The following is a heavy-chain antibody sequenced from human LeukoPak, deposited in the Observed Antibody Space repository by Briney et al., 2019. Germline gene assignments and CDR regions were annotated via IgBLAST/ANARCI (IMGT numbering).Heavy chain of an antibody. CDR2: IYYSGRT. D-gene: IGHD1-26*01. Sequence: SETLSLTCTVSGGSISAYYWSWIRQPPGKGLEWIGYIYYSGRTSYNPSLKSRVITSVNMSKSQVSLKLSSVTAADTAVYYCARLVKWELLHWFDPWGQGTLVTVSS. J-gene: IGHJ5*02. CDR1: GGSISAYY. V-gene: IGHV4-59*08. CDR3: ARLVKWELLHWFDP.